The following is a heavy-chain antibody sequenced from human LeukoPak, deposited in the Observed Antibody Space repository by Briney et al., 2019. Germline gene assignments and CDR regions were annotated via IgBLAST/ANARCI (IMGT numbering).Heavy chain of an antibody. CDR2: IIPIFGTT. D-gene: IGHD3-22*01. CDR1: GGTFSSYA. V-gene: IGHV1-69*13. CDR3: ASIGSSAYIPFDY. J-gene: IGHJ4*02. Sequence: SVKVSCKASGGTFSSYAVSWVRQAPGQGLEWMGGIIPIFGTTSYAQKFQGRVTITADGSTTTAYMELSSLRYKDTAVYYCASIGSSAYIPFDYWGQGTLVTVSS.